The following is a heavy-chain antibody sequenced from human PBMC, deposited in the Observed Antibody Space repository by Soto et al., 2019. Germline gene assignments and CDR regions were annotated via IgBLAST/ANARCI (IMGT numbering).Heavy chain of an antibody. CDR1: GGTFSSYA. CDR2: IIPIFGTA. D-gene: IGHD3-22*01. J-gene: IGHJ6*02. Sequence: SVKVSCKASGGTFSSYAISWVRQAPGQGLEWMGGIIPIFGTANYAQKFQGRVTITADESTSTAYMELSSLRSEDTAVYYCASQYYYDSSGYLYYYYYYGMDVWGQGTTVTVSS. CDR3: ASQYYYDSSGYLYYYYYYGMDV. V-gene: IGHV1-69*13.